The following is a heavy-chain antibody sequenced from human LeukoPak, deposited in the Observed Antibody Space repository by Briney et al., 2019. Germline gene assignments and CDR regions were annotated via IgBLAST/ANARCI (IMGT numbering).Heavy chain of an antibody. CDR1: GSTFSSHA. D-gene: IGHD5-24*01. CDR3: AKGPRGWLQSQVDY. V-gene: IGHV3-23*01. J-gene: IGHJ4*02. Sequence: GGSLRLSCAASGSTFSSHAMSWVRQAPGKGLEWVSTISADGGITYYADSVKGRFTISRDNSKNTLYLQMNSLRAEDTAVYYCAKGPRGWLQSQVDYWGQGTLVTVSS. CDR2: ISADGGIT.